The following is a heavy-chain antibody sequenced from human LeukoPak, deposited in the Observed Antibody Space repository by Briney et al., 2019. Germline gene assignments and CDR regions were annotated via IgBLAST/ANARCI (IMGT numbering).Heavy chain of an antibody. CDR2: IYTSGST. J-gene: IGHJ5*02. CDR1: GGSISSYY. V-gene: IGHV4-4*07. D-gene: IGHD6-13*01. Sequence: SGTLSLTCTVSGGSISSYYWSWIRQPAGKGLEWIGRIYTSGSTNYNPSLKSRVTMSVDTSKNQFSLKLSSVTAADTAVYYCARDSSSWYLNWFDPWGQGTLVTVSS. CDR3: ARDSSSWYLNWFDP.